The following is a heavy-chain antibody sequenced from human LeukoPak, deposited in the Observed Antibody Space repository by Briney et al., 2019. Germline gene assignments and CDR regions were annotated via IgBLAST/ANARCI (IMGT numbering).Heavy chain of an antibody. CDR3: AKDLVFPVATYFDY. Sequence: GGSLRLSCAASGFTFSSYGMHWVRQAPGKGLEWVAVIWYDGSNKYYADSVKGRFTISRDNSKNTLYLQMNSLRAEDTAVYYCAKDLVFPVATYFDYWGQGTLVTVSS. CDR1: GFTFSSYG. J-gene: IGHJ4*02. D-gene: IGHD2-15*01. V-gene: IGHV3-33*06. CDR2: IWYDGSNK.